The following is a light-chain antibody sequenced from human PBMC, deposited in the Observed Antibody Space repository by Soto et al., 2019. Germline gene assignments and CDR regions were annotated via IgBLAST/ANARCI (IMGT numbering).Light chain of an antibody. V-gene: IGKV1-33*01. CDR2: DAS. Sequence: DIQMTQSASSLSAFVGDRVTITCQASQDIRKYLNWYQQKPGKAPKLLIYDASNLETGVPSRFSGSGSGTDFTLTISSLQPEDIATYCCKQYDNLPNTFGQGTKLEIK. J-gene: IGKJ2*01. CDR3: KQYDNLPNT. CDR1: QDIRKY.